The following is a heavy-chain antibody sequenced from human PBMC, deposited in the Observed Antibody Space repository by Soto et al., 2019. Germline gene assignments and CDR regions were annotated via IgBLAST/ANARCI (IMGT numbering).Heavy chain of an antibody. CDR1: GFLFRNYE. CDR3: VRGGTTVATIGDH. CDR2: ISTTGGHV. Sequence: EVRLVESGGDLVKSGGSLRLSCVGSGFLFRNYEMNWVRQAPGKGLEWLAHISTTGGHVSESDSVKGRFTISRDNAKNSLFLQMNTLRDDDTAVYYCVRGGTTVATIGDHWGQGTLVTVSS. D-gene: IGHD4-17*01. V-gene: IGHV3-48*03. J-gene: IGHJ4*02.